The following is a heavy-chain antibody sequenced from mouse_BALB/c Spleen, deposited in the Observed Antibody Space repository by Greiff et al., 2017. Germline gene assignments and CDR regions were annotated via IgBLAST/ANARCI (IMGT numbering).Heavy chain of an antibody. CDR3: ARGIGSSYVWFAY. Sequence: VKLQESGAELVRPGVSVKISCKGSGYTFTDYAMHWVKQSHAKSLEWIGVISTYYGDASYNQKFKGKATMTVDKSSSTAYMELARLTSEDSAIYYCARGIGSSYVWFAYWGQGTLVTVSA. D-gene: IGHD1-1*01. V-gene: IGHV1S137*01. CDR1: GYTFTDYA. CDR2: ISTYYGDA. J-gene: IGHJ3*01.